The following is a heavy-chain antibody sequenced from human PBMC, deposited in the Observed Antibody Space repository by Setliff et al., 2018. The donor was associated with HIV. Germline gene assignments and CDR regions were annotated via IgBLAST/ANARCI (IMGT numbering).Heavy chain of an antibody. D-gene: IGHD3-22*01. J-gene: IGHJ6*02. CDR3: AREEVYYYDSSGYYSRIYYYYGMDV. Sequence: GGSLRLSCAASGFSFSGYEMNWVRQAPGKGLEWVSYISSSGSTIYYADSVKGRFTISRDNAKNSLYLQMNSLRAEDTAVYYCAREEVYYYDSSGYYSRIYYYYGMDVWGQGTTVTVSS. CDR2: ISSSGSTI. V-gene: IGHV3-48*03. CDR1: GFSFSGYE.